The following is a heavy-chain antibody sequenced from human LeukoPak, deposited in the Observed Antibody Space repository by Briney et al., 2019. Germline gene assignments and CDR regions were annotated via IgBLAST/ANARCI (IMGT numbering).Heavy chain of an antibody. J-gene: IGHJ4*02. CDR2: ISWNSGSI. D-gene: IGHD3-10*01. V-gene: IGHV3-9*01. Sequence: GGSLRLSCAASGFTFDDYAMHWVRQAPGKGLEWVSGISWNSGSIGYADSVKGRFTISRDNAKNSLYLQMNSLRAEDTALYYCAKDIAYGSGSYAFDYWGQGTLVTVSS. CDR1: GFTFDDYA. CDR3: AKDIAYGSGSYAFDY.